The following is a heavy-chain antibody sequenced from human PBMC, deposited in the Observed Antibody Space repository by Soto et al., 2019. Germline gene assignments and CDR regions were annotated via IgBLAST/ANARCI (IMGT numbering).Heavy chain of an antibody. D-gene: IGHD3-3*01. CDR3: VRDFGDLHDFWSGSDY. Sequence: SETLSLTCAVSGYSINSGYYWGWIRQSPGKGLEWIGSVFHSGTTYSTPSLKTRLTISVDTSKNQFSLDLNAVTAADTAVYYCVRDFGDLHDFWSGSDYWGQGIPVTVPQ. V-gene: IGHV4-38-2*02. J-gene: IGHJ4*02. CDR2: VFHSGTT. CDR1: GYSINSGYY.